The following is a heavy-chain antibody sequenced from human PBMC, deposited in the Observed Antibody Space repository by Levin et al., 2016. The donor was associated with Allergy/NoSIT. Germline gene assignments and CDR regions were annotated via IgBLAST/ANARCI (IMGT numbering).Heavy chain of an antibody. Sequence: GGSLRLSCEASGFSFSDYYMTWIRQAPGKGLEWVSYISPSSTYXNYADSVKGRFTISRDNAKNSLYLQMSSLRVEDTAVYYCARGGCSGGDCPRVYYYYGMDVWGQGTTVTVSS. D-gene: IGHD2-21*02. CDR3: ARGGCSGGDCPRVYYYYGMDV. V-gene: IGHV3-11*05. CDR2: ISPSSTYX. J-gene: IGHJ6*02. CDR1: GFSFSDYY.